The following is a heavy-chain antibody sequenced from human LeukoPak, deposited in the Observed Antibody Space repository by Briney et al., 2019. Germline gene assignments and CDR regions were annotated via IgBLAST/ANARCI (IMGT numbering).Heavy chain of an antibody. J-gene: IGHJ4*02. D-gene: IGHD3-10*01. V-gene: IGHV3-53*01. CDR1: GFTASSNF. CDR3: ARVGHYGSGSCFEY. CDR2: IYSGGST. Sequence: GGSLRLSCAASGFTASSNFMSWVRQAPGKGLEWVSVIYSGGSTYYADSVKGRFTISRDDSKNTLYLQMNGLRVEDTAVYFCARVGHYGSGSCFEYWGQGTPVTVSS.